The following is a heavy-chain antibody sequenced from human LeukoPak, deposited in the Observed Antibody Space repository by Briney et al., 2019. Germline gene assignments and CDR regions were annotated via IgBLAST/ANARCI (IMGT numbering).Heavy chain of an antibody. CDR3: ARQTHEPQTGYCSSTSCPRRGRTFDY. CDR1: GGSFSGYY. CDR2: INHSGST. J-gene: IGHJ4*02. D-gene: IGHD2-2*01. Sequence: KASETLSLTCAVYGGSFSGYYWSWIRQPPGKGLEWIGEINHSGSTNYNPSLKSRVTISVDTSKNQFSLKLSSVTAADTAVYYCARQTHEPQTGYCSSTSCPRRGRTFDYWGQGTLVTVSS. V-gene: IGHV4-34*01.